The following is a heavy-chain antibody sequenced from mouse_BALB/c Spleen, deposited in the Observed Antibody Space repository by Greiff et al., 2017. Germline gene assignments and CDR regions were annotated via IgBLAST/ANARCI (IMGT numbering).Heavy chain of an antibody. CDR2: ISSGGST. Sequence: EVMLVESGGGLVKPGGSLKLSCAASGFTFSSYAMSWVRQTPEKRLEWVASISSGGSTYYPDSVKGRFTISRDNARNILYLQMSSLRSEDTAMYYCARDDGNYWGQGTSVTVSS. CDR1: GFTFSSYA. J-gene: IGHJ4*01. V-gene: IGHV5-6-5*01. D-gene: IGHD2-3*01. CDR3: ARDDGNY.